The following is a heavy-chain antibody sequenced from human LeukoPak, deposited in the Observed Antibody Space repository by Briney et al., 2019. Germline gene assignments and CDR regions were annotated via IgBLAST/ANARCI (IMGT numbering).Heavy chain of an antibody. CDR1: GYTFTSYG. CDR3: ARDPWPGTNQVQFQPKKLGY. Sequence: AASVNVSCKASGYTFTSYGISWVRQAPGQGLEWMGWISAYNGNTNYAQKLQGRVTMTTDTSTSTAYMELRSLRSDDTAVYYCARDPWPGTNQVQFQPKKLGYWGQGTLVTVSS. J-gene: IGHJ4*02. D-gene: IGHD1-7*01. CDR2: ISAYNGNT. V-gene: IGHV1-18*01.